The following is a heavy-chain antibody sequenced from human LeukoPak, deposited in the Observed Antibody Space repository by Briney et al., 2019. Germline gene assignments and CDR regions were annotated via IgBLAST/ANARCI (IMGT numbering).Heavy chain of an antibody. CDR2: INHSGST. J-gene: IGHJ3*02. CDR1: GGSFSGYY. Sequence: SETLSLTCAVYGGSFSGYYWSWIRQPPGKGLEWIGEINHSGSTNYNPSLKSRVTISVDTSKNQFSLKLSSVTAADTAVYYCARDAFDIWGHGTMVTVSS. V-gene: IGHV4-34*01. CDR3: ARDAFDI.